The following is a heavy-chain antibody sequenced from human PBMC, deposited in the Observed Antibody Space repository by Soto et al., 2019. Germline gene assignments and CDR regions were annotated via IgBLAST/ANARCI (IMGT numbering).Heavy chain of an antibody. CDR1: GYTFTSYD. Sequence: ASVKVSCKASGYTFTSYDINWVRQATGQGLEWMGWMNPNSGNTGYAQKFQGRVTMTRNTSISTAYMELSSLRSEDTAVYYCARLNVVPPYYYYMDVWGKGTTVTVSS. CDR3: ARLNVVPPYYYYMDV. V-gene: IGHV1-8*01. CDR2: MNPNSGNT. J-gene: IGHJ6*03. D-gene: IGHD3-16*01.